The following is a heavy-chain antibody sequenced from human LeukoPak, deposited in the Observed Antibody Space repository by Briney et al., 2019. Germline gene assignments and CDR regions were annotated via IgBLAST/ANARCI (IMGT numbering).Heavy chain of an antibody. CDR2: IYYSGST. V-gene: IGHV4-39*07. CDR3: ARTGELLYAFDI. CDR1: GGSISSSSYY. Sequence: SETLSLTCTVSGGSISSSSYYWGWIRQPPGKGLEWIGSIYYSGSTYYNPSLKSRVTISVDTSKNQFSLKLSSVTAADTAVYYCARTGELLYAFDIWGQGTMVTVSS. D-gene: IGHD1-26*01. J-gene: IGHJ3*02.